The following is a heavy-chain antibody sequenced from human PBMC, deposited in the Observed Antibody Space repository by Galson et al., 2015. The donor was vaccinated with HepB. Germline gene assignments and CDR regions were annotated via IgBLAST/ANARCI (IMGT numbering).Heavy chain of an antibody. CDR1: GFTFSSYA. D-gene: IGHD6-13*01. V-gene: IGHV3-64D*06. CDR3: VKDLGIADRIFDY. Sequence: SLRLSCAASGFTFSSYAMHWVRQAPGKGLEYVSAISSNGGSTYYADSVKGRFTISRDNSKNTLYLQMSSLRAEDTAVYYCVKDLGIADRIFDYWGQGTLVTVSS. CDR2: ISSNGGST. J-gene: IGHJ4*02.